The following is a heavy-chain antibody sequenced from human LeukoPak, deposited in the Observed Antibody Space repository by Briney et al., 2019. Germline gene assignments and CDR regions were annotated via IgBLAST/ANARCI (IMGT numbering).Heavy chain of an antibody. J-gene: IGHJ4*02. CDR1: GGSVSNYY. V-gene: IGHV4-59*02. CDR2: IYYTET. D-gene: IGHD3-22*01. CDR3: ARGRYYYDSSGYYVRKRPYYFDY. Sequence: SETLSLTCTVSGGSVSNYYWSWIRQSPGKGLEWIGYIYYTETSYNPSLKSRVTISADTSKNQFSLKLYSVTAADTAVYYCARGRYYYDSSGYYVRKRPYYFDYWGQGTLVTVSS.